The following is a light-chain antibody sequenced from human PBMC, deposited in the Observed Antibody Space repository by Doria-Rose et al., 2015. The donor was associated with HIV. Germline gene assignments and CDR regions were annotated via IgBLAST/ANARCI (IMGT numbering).Light chain of an antibody. V-gene: IGKV3-20*01. CDR2: DGS. Sequence: EIVLTQSPGTLSLSPGERATLSCRASQSFSSTYLAWYQQKPGQAPSLLTYDGSTRATGIPDRFSASGSGTDFTLTINRLEPEDFALYCCHQYGTSWTFGQGTKVEI. CDR3: HQYGTSWT. J-gene: IGKJ1*01. CDR1: QSFSSTY.